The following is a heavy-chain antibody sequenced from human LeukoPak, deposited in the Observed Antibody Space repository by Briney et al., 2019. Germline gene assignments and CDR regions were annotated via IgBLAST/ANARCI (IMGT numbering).Heavy chain of an antibody. CDR1: VGSMSNYY. D-gene: IGHD1-26*01. J-gene: IGHJ4*02. Sequence: SETLSLTCTFSVGSMSNYYWSWIRQPPGKGLEWIGYIFYSGSTNYNPSLKSRVTISVDTSKNQFSLQLSSVTAADTAVYYCARGYSGSYYGVWGQGTLVTVSS. V-gene: IGHV4-59*01. CDR3: ARGYSGSYYGV. CDR2: IFYSGST.